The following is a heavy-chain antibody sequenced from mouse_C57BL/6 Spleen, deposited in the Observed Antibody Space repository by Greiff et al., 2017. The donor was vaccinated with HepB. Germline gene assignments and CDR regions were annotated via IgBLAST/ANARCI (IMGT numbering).Heavy chain of an antibody. V-gene: IGHV1-81*01. CDR1: GYTFTSYG. J-gene: IGHJ4*01. CDR2: IYPRSGNT. Sequence: VQLQQSGAELARPGASVKLSCKASGYTFTSYGISWVKQSTGQGLEWIGEIYPRSGNTYYNEKFKGKATLTADKSSSTAYMELRSLTSEDSAVYFCARLRLLSAMDYWGQGTSVTVSS. CDR3: ARLRLLSAMDY. D-gene: IGHD2-3*01.